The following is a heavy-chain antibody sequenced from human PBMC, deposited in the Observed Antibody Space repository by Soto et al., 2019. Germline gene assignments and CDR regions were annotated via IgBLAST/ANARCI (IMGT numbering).Heavy chain of an antibody. CDR2: MNPNSGNT. CDR3: ARERSAAGTGGFDP. D-gene: IGHD6-13*01. V-gene: IGHV1-8*01. CDR1: GYTFTSYD. J-gene: IGHJ5*02. Sequence: QVQLVQSGAEVKKPGASVKVSCQASGYTFTSYDINWVRQATGQGLEWMGWMNPNSGNTGYAQKFQGRVTMTRNTSISTAYMELSSLRSEDTAVYYCARERSAAGTGGFDPWGQGTLVTVSS.